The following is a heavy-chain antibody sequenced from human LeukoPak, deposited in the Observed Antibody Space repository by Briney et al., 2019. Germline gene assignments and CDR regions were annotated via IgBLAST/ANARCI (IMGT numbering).Heavy chain of an antibody. D-gene: IGHD6-19*01. CDR2: INTDGSST. V-gene: IGHV3-74*01. CDR1: GFTFSSYW. J-gene: IGHJ4*02. Sequence: GGSLRLSCAASGFTFSSYWMHWVRQAPGKGLVWVSRINTDGSSTNYADSVKGRFTISRDNAKNTLYLQMNSLRAEDTAVYYCARDSSGWYYFDYWGQGTLVTVSS. CDR3: ARDSSGWYYFDY.